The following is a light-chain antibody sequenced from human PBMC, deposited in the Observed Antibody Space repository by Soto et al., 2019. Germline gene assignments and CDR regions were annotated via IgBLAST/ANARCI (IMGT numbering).Light chain of an antibody. CDR3: LQYDNYSWT. Sequence: DIQLTQSPGARSGFVGGSGHITSRASQTSSRWLAWYQQQPGKAPTLLSFDASSLKSGVPSRFSGSGSGTEFTLTISSLQPDDVATYYCLQYDNYSWTFGQGTKVDI. CDR2: DAS. CDR1: QTSSRW. V-gene: IGKV1-5*01. J-gene: IGKJ1*01.